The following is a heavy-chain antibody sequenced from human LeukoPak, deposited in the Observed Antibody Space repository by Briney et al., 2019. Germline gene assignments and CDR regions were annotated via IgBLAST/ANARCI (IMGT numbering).Heavy chain of an antibody. CDR2: INHSGST. Sequence: SETLSLTCAVYGGSFSGYYWSWVRQPPGKGLEWIGEINHSGSTNYNPSLKSRVTISVDTSKNQFSLKLSSVTAADTAVYYSARAPKNCGKFDYWGQGTLVTVSS. CDR1: GGSFSGYY. CDR3: ARAPKNCGKFDY. J-gene: IGHJ4*02. D-gene: IGHD4-23*01. V-gene: IGHV4-34*01.